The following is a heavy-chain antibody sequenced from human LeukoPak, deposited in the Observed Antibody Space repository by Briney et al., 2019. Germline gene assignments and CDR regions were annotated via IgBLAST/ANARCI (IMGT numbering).Heavy chain of an antibody. CDR1: GFTLSSYV. Sequence: GGSLRLSCAASGFTLSSYVMPWVRQAPGKGLEGVAVISYDGSNKYYADSVKGRFTISRDNSKNTLYLQMNSLRAEDTAVYYCARDLPGITVAGATEHWGQGTLVTVSS. CDR3: ARDLPGITVAGATEH. V-gene: IGHV3-30*04. CDR2: ISYDGSNK. J-gene: IGHJ1*01. D-gene: IGHD6-19*01.